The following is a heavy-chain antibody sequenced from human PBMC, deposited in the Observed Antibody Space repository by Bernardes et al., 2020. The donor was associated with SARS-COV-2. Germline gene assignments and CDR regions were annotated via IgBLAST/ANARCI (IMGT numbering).Heavy chain of an antibody. CDR1: GFTFSSNY. V-gene: IGHV3-53*01. Sequence: GGSLRLSCAASGFTFSSNYMSWVRQAPGKGLEWVSVIYSGGSTYYTDSVEGRFNISTDNSKNTLYLQMNSLRAEDTAVYYCARDRQGSGSFRTKDAFDIWGQGTMVTVSS. CDR3: ARDRQGSGSFRTKDAFDI. J-gene: IGHJ3*02. CDR2: IYSGGST. D-gene: IGHD1-26*01.